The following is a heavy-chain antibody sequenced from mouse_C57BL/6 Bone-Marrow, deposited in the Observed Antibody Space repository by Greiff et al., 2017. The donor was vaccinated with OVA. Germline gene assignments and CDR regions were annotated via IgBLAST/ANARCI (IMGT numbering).Heavy chain of an antibody. CDR2: IDPENGDT. J-gene: IGHJ3*01. CDR1: GFNIKDDY. Sequence: DVQLQESGAELVRPGASVKLSCTASGFNIKDDYMHWVKQRPEQGLEWIGWIDPENGDTEYASKFQGKATITADTSSNTAYLQLSSLTSEDTAVYYCTTLYDGYPAWFAYWGQGTLVTVSA. CDR3: TTLYDGYPAWFAY. D-gene: IGHD2-3*01. V-gene: IGHV14-4*01.